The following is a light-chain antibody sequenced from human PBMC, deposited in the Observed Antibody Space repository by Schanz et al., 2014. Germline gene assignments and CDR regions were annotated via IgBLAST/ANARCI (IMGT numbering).Light chain of an antibody. V-gene: IGLV2-8*01. CDR3: SSYAGSSNLV. CDR1: SSDVGGFNY. J-gene: IGLJ2*01. CDR2: EVT. Sequence: QSALTQPPSASGSPGQSVTISCTGSSSDVGGFNYVSWYQQHPGKAPKLMIYEVTERPSGVPDRFSGSKSGNTASLTVSGLQAEDEADYYCSSYAGSSNLVFGGGTKLTVL.